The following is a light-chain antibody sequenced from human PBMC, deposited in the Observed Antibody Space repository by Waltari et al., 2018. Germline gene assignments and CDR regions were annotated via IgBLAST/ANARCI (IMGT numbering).Light chain of an antibody. V-gene: IGKV3-20*01. Sequence: EIVLTQSPGTLSLSPGERATLSCRASQSVSSSYLAWYQQKPGQAPRLLIYGASSRFTGIPDRFSGSGSGTDFTLTINRLEPEDFAVYYCQQYGSSPWTFGQGTKVEIK. CDR2: GAS. CDR1: QSVSSSY. J-gene: IGKJ1*01. CDR3: QQYGSSPWT.